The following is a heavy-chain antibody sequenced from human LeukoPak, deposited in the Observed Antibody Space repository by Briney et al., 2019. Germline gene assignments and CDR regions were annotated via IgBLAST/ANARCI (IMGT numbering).Heavy chain of an antibody. CDR2: VYVGGNT. D-gene: IGHD4-23*01. CDR1: GFIGSSNF. V-gene: IGHV3-53*01. Sequence: PGGSLSLSCAPSGFIGSSNFMGWGRPAPRQGLEWVSIVYVGGNTYYADSVKGRFTISRDNSNNALYLQMNSLRAEDTAVYYCARARRCGLNDDYGGCFDSWGQGTLVTVSS. CDR3: ARARRCGLNDDYGGCFDS. J-gene: IGHJ4*02.